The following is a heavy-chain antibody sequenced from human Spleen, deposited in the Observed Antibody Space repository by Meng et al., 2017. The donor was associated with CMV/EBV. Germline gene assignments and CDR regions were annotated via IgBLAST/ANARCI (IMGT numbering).Heavy chain of an antibody. CDR1: GGTFSSYT. V-gene: IGHV1-69*02. CDR2: IIPILGIA. CDR3: ARSYGSGSYVLDY. D-gene: IGHD3-10*01. J-gene: IGHJ4*02. Sequence: SVKVSCKASGGTFSSYTISWVRQAPGQGLEWMGRIIPILGIANYAQKFQGRVTITADKSTSTAYMELSSLRSEDTAVYYCARSYGSGSYVLDYWGQGTLVTVSS.